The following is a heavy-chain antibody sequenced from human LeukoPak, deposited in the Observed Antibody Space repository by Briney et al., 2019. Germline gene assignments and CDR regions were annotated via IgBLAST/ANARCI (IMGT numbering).Heavy chain of an antibody. J-gene: IGHJ6*02. V-gene: IGHV4-34*01. CDR2: INHSGST. CDR1: GGSFSGYY. D-gene: IGHD3-3*01. Sequence: SETLSLTYAVYGGSFSGYYWSWIRQPPGKGLEWIGEINHSGSTNYNPSLKSRVTISVDTSKNQFSLKLSSVTAADTAVYYCARGPLLRFLEWLKTYYYYGMDVWGQGTTVTVSS. CDR3: ARGPLLRFLEWLKTYYYYGMDV.